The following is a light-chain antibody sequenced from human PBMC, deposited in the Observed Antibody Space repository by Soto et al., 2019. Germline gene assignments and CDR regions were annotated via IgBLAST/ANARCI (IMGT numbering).Light chain of an antibody. Sequence: QSALTQPASVSGSPGQSITISCTGTSSDVGGYNYVSWYQQHPGKAPKLMIYDVSNRPSGVSNRFSGSKSGNTASLAITGLQAEDEADYYCQSYDSSLSGHVVFGGGTKLTVL. V-gene: IGLV2-14*01. CDR3: QSYDSSLSGHVV. CDR2: DVS. J-gene: IGLJ2*01. CDR1: SSDVGGYNY.